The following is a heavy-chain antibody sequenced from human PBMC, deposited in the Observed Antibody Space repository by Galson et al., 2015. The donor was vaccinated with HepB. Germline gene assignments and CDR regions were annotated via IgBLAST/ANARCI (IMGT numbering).Heavy chain of an antibody. CDR3: ARGNATTGGAFDI. CDR2: IANVGDT. D-gene: IGHD4-11*01. V-gene: IGHV3-13*01. CDR1: GFTFSNYD. Sequence: SLRLSCAASGFTFSNYDMHWVRQRTGKSLEWVSLIANVGDTNYADSVKGRFSISRENAKNSLYLQMNSLRAGDTAVYYCARGNATTGGAFDIWGQGTMVTVSS. J-gene: IGHJ3*02.